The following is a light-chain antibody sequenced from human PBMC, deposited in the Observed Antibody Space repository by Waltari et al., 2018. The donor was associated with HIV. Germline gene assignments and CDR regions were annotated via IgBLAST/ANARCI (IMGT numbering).Light chain of an antibody. CDR3: QAWDSSTYVV. J-gene: IGLJ2*01. CDR1: KLGDKY. Sequence: SYELTQPPSVSVSPGQTASITCSGDKLGDKYACWYQQKPGQSPVLVIYQDSKLPSGIPRRFSGSNSGNTATLTISGTQAMDEADYYCQAWDSSTYVVFGGGTKLTVL. CDR2: QDS. V-gene: IGLV3-1*01.